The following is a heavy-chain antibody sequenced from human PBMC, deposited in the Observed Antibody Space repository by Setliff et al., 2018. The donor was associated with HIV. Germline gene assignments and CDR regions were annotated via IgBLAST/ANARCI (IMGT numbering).Heavy chain of an antibody. D-gene: IGHD6-19*01. J-gene: IGHJ6*03. V-gene: IGHV3-7*01. CDR2: IKQDGTEK. CDR3: ARVREGYESSGFFVYYYHYMDL. CDR1: GFTFTGTW. Sequence: PGGSLRLSCAASGFTFTGTWMAWVRQAPGKGPQWVASIKQDGTEKHYMDSVKGRFTISRDNADRSIYLQMNSLRVEDTAVYYCARVREGYESSGFFVYYYHYMDLWGKGTTVTVSS.